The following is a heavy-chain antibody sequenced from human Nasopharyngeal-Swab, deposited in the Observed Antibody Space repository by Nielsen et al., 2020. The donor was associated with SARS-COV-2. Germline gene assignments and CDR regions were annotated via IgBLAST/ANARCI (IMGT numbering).Heavy chain of an antibody. CDR3: AREYYDILTGYSRFEY. V-gene: IGHV4-61*01. J-gene: IGHJ4*02. CDR2: IHSSGST. D-gene: IGHD3-9*01. Sequence: SETLSLTCTVSGGTVSGGSISSYYWSWIRQPPGKGLEWIGYIHSSGSTKYNPSLKSRVTISVDTSKNQFSLKLSSVTAADTAVYYCAREYYDILTGYSRFEYWGQGILVTVSS. CDR1: GGTVSGGSISSYY.